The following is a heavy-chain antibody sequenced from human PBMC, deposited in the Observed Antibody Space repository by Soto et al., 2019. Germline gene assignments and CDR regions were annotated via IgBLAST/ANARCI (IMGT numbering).Heavy chain of an antibody. CDR2: ISGSGGST. J-gene: IGHJ6*03. CDR1: GFTFSSYA. CDR3: GEKGNSYNYYYYMDV. D-gene: IGHD5-18*01. Sequence: GGSLRLSCAASGFTFSSYAMSWVRQAPGKGLEWVSAISGSGGSTYYADSVKGRFTISRDNSKNTLYLQMNSLRAEDAAVVYCGEKGNSYNYYYYMDVWGKGTTVTVSS. V-gene: IGHV3-23*01.